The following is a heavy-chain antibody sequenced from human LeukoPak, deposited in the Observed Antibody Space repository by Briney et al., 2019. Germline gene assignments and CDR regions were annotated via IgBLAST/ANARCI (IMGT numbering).Heavy chain of an antibody. CDR1: GFIFSSYV. V-gene: IGHV3-23*01. CDR3: AKLNLGEMAYFDS. J-gene: IGHJ4*02. Sequence: GGSLRLSCAASGFIFSSYVMGWVRQAPGKGLEWVSSISVGGGDTFASDSVKGRFTITRENSKNTLYLQVTGLRVEDTAVYFCAKLNLGEMAYFDSWGQGTLVTVSS. CDR2: ISVGGGDT. D-gene: IGHD3-16*01.